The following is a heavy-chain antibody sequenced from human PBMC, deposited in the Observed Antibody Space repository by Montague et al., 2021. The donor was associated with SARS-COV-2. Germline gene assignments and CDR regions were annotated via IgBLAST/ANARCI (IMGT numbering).Heavy chain of an antibody. V-gene: IGHV4-39*02. CDR1: GGSISSSYY. D-gene: IGHD5-12*01. J-gene: IGHJ4*02. CDR2: IYYSGST. CDR3: AREVGRGYSGYEGEY. Sequence: ETLSLTCIVSGGSISSSYYWGWIRQPPGKGLEWIGSIYYSGSTYYNPSLKSRVTISVDTSKNQFSLKLSSVTAADTAVYYCAREVGRGYSGYEGEYWGQGTLVTVSS.